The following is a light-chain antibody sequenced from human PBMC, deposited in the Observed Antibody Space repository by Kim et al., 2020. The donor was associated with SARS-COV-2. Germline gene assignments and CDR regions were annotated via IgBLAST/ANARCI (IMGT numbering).Light chain of an antibody. Sequence: SASVGARVTITCQASQDISNYLNWYQQKSGEGPKLLIYDASSLDTGVPSKFSGRRSGTEFTFTISSLEPEDIGTYFCQHYFNFPYTFGQGTKLEI. V-gene: IGKV1-33*01. CDR2: DAS. CDR3: QHYFNFPYT. J-gene: IGKJ2*01. CDR1: QDISNY.